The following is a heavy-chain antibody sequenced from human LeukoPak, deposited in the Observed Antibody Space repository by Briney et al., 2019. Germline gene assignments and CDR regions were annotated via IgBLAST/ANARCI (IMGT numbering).Heavy chain of an antibody. CDR1: GFTFSESW. D-gene: IGHD1-1*01. V-gene: IGHV3-7*01. CDR2: INHEGGGI. Sequence: GGSLRLSCAASGFTFSESWMTWVRQVPGQGLEWVSHINHEGGGIQYVDSVKGRFTISRDNAKGSVYLQMNSLRAEDTAIYHCATYINWVAGDVWGQGTTVIVSS. CDR3: ATYINWVAGDV. J-gene: IGHJ6*02.